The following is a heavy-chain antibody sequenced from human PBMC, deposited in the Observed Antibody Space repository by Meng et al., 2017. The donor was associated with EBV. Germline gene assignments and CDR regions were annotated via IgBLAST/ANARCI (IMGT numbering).Heavy chain of an antibody. CDR2: ISGSGGST. CDR3: AKVNQLLGGNDY. V-gene: IGHV3-23*01. D-gene: IGHD1-26*01. J-gene: IGHJ4*02. Sequence: LAVGGGSVEPGVYLSLSCAVSGVTFSSYDISGVRQAPGKGLEWVSAISGSGGSTYYADSVKGRFTISRDNSKNTLYLQMNSLRAEDTAVYYCAKVNQLLGGNDYWGQGTLVTVSS. CDR1: GVTFSSYD.